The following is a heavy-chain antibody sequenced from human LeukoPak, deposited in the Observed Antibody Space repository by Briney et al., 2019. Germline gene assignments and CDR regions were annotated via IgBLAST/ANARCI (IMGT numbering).Heavy chain of an antibody. CDR2: INSDGSST. V-gene: IGHV3-74*01. J-gene: IGHJ4*02. D-gene: IGHD1-7*01. CDR3: AKGYSWNYGLDY. Sequence: GGSLRLSCAASGFTFSSYWMHWVRQAPGKGLVWVSRINSDGSSTSYADSVKGRFTISRDNAKNTLYLQMNSLRAEDTAVYYCAKGYSWNYGLDYWGQGTLVTVSS. CDR1: GFTFSSYW.